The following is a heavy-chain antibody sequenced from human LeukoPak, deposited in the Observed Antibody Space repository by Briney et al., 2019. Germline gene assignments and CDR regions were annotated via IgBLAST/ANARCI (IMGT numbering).Heavy chain of an antibody. CDR2: IWHDGATK. CDR3: ARELLGEGPDAFDV. D-gene: IGHD3-16*01. V-gene: IGHV3-33*01. J-gene: IGHJ3*01. CDR1: GFIFSNYA. Sequence: GGSLRLSCKTSGFIFSNYAMHWVRQAPGKGLDWVAMIWHDGATKFYADSVKGRFTISRDNSKDTLYLQMDSLRAEDTAVFYCARELLGEGPDAFDVWGQGTIVTGSS.